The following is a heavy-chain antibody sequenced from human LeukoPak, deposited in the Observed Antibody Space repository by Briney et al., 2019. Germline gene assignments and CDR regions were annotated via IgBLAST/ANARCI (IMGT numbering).Heavy chain of an antibody. CDR3: ARSVGGYCSGGSCYSYYYYMDV. Sequence: SETLSLTCTVAAGSISTYYWSWIRQPPGKELEGIGYIYYSGSTNSNPSLKSRVTISVDTAKNQFSMKLSSVTAADTAVYYCARSVGGYCSGGSCYSYYYYMDVWGKGTTVTVSS. CDR1: AGSISTYY. V-gene: IGHV4-59*01. CDR2: IYYSGST. J-gene: IGHJ6*03. D-gene: IGHD2-15*01.